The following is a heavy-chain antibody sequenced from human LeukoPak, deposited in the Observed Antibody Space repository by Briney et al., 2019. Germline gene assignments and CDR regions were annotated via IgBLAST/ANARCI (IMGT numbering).Heavy chain of an antibody. CDR3: ARGGRVGPSSSRH. CDR1: GFTFSNAW. CDR2: INHSGST. J-gene: IGHJ4*02. D-gene: IGHD6-13*01. Sequence: GSLRLSCAASGFTFSNAWMSWVRQPPGKGLEWIGEINHSGSTNYNPSLKSRVTISVDTSKNQFSLKLSSVTAADTAVYYCARGGRVGPSSSRHWGQGTLVTVSS. V-gene: IGHV4-34*01.